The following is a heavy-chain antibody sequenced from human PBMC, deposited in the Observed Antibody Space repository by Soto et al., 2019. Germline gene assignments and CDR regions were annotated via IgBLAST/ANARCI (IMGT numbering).Heavy chain of an antibody. CDR3: ARRMEWFGELLNAFDI. J-gene: IGHJ3*02. V-gene: IGHV5-51*01. CDR1: GYSFTSYW. Sequence: PGESLKISCKGSGYSFTSYWIGWVRQMPGKGLEWMGIIFPGDSDTRYSPSFQGQVTISADKSISTAYLQWSSLKASDTAMYYCARRMEWFGELLNAFDICGQGTMVTVSS. CDR2: IFPGDSDT. D-gene: IGHD3-10*01.